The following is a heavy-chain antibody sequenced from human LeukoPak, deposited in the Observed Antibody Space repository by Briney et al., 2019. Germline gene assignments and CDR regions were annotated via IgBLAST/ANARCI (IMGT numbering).Heavy chain of an antibody. J-gene: IGHJ5*02. CDR3: ARDSIAASNWFDP. CDR2: IYTSGST. CDR1: GGSLSGYY. Sequence: PSETLSLTCTVSGGSLSGYYWGWIRQPAGKGPQWIGRIYTSGSTNYNPSLKSRVTMSVDTSKNQFSLKLSSVTAADTAVYYCARDSIAASNWFDPWGQGTLVTVSS. V-gene: IGHV4-4*07. D-gene: IGHD6-13*01.